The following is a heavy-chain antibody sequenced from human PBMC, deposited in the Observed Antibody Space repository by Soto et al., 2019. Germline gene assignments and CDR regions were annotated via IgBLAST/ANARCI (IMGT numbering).Heavy chain of an antibody. J-gene: IGHJ4*02. Sequence: ASVKVSFKVSGYTLTELSMHWVRQAPGKGLEWMGGFDPEDGETIYAQKFQGRVTMTEDTSTDTAYMELSSLRSEDTAVYYCARGYCSGGSCYYFDYWGQGTLVTVSS. V-gene: IGHV1-24*01. CDR2: FDPEDGET. CDR1: GYTLTELS. CDR3: ARGYCSGGSCYYFDY. D-gene: IGHD2-15*01.